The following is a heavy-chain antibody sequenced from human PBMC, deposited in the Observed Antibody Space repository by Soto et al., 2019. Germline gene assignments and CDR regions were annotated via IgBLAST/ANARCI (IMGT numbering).Heavy chain of an antibody. V-gene: IGHV2-5*02. Sequence: QITLKESGPTLVKPTQTLTLTCTFSGFSLTTSGVGVGWIRQPPGKALEWLALIYWDDDKRYSPSLKNRLTXXMXPSRNQVVLTLIDLDPVDTATYYCAHKSLVPFGMDVWGQGTTVTVAS. CDR1: GFSLTTSGVG. CDR2: IYWDDDK. D-gene: IGHD3-10*01. CDR3: AHKSLVPFGMDV. J-gene: IGHJ6*02.